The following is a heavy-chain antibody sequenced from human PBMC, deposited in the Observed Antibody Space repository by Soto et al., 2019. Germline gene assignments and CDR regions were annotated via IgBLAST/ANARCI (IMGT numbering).Heavy chain of an antibody. CDR3: ARDDSSSWYWFFDY. CDR2: ISAYNGNT. J-gene: IGHJ4*02. Sequence: ASVKVSFKASGYTFTSYGISWVRQAPGQGLEWMGWISAYNGNTNYAQKLQGRVTMTTDTSTSTAYMELRSLRSDDTAVYYCARDDSSSWYWFFDYWGQGTLVTVSS. V-gene: IGHV1-18*01. CDR1: GYTFTSYG. D-gene: IGHD6-13*01.